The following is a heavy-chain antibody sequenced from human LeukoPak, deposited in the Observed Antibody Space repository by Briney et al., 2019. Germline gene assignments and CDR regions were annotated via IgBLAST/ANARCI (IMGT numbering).Heavy chain of an antibody. CDR3: ASSTVTTDFDY. CDR2: IYYSGST. CDR1: GGSISSYY. J-gene: IGHJ4*02. D-gene: IGHD4-17*01. Sequence: SETLSLTCTVSGGSISSYYWSWIRQPPGKGLEWIGYIYYSGSTNYNPSLKSRVTISVDTSKNQFSLKLSSVTAADTAVYYCASSTVTTDFDYWGQGTLVTVSS. V-gene: IGHV4-59*12.